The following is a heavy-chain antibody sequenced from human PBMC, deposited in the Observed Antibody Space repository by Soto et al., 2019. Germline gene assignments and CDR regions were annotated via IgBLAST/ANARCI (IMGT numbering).Heavy chain of an antibody. D-gene: IGHD3-22*01. CDR1: GYTFTSYD. Sequence: ASVKVSCKASGYTFTSYDINWVRQATGQGLEWMGWMNPNSGNTGYAQKFQGRVTMTRNTSISTAYMELSSLRSEDTAVYYCARVQDATYYYDSSGYQNGYYYYGMDVWGQGTTVTVSS. CDR3: ARVQDATYYYDSSGYQNGYYYYGMDV. CDR2: MNPNSGNT. V-gene: IGHV1-8*01. J-gene: IGHJ6*02.